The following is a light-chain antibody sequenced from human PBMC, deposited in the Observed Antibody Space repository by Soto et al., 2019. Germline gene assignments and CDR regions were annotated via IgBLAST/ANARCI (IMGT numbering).Light chain of an antibody. CDR3: QQYNSWRT. Sequence: EIVMTQSPATLSVSPGERATLSCRASQSIRSNLAWYQQKPGQTPRLLIYGASTRATGIPARFSGSGSGTEFTLTISSLQSEEFAVYYCQQYNSWRTFGQGTKVEIK. CDR1: QSIRSN. J-gene: IGKJ1*01. CDR2: GAS. V-gene: IGKV3-15*01.